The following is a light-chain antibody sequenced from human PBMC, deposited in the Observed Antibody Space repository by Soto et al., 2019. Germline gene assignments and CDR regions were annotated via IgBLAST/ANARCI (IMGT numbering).Light chain of an antibody. V-gene: IGLV3-1*01. J-gene: IGLJ3*02. CDR3: QAWDTITVV. CDR1: KLGDKY. CDR2: QDR. Sequence: SYELTQPPSVSVSPGQTASLTCSGDKLGDKYASWYQQKPGQYPVLVIYQDRKRPSGIPERFSGSNSGNTATLTISGTQAMDEADYYCQAWDTITVVFGGGTKLTVL.